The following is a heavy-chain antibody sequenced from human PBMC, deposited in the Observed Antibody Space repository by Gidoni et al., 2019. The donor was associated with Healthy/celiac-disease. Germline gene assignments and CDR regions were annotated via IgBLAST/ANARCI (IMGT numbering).Heavy chain of an antibody. V-gene: IGHV4-34*01. CDR1: GGSFSGYY. Sequence: QVQLQQWGAGLLKPSETLSLTCAVYGGSFSGYYWSWIRQPPGKGLEWIGEINHSGSTNYNPSLKSRVTISVDTSKNQFSLKLSSVTAADTAVYYCARGCNVAGPRWYFDLWGRGTLVTVSS. D-gene: IGHD6-19*01. CDR2: INHSGST. J-gene: IGHJ2*01. CDR3: ARGCNVAGPRWYFDL.